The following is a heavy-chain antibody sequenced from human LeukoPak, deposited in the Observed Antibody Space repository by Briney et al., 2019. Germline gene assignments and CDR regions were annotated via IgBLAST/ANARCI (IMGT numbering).Heavy chain of an antibody. D-gene: IGHD3-10*01. CDR3: ARYGSGSSVNWFDP. Sequence: GGSLRLSCAASGFTFSSYAMSWVRQAPGKGLEWVSAISGSGGSTYYADSVKGRFTIPRDNSKNTLYLQMNSLRAEDTAVYYCARYGSGSSVNWFDPWGQGTLVTVSS. CDR1: GFTFSSYA. J-gene: IGHJ5*02. CDR2: ISGSGGST. V-gene: IGHV3-23*01.